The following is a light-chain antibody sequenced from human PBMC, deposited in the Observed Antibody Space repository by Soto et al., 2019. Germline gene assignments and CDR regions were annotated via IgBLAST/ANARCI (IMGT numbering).Light chain of an antibody. CDR3: QQSYNTPYT. J-gene: IGKJ2*01. CDR2: AAS. CDR1: QSISSY. V-gene: IGKV1-39*01. Sequence: DIQMTQSPSSLSASVGDRVTITCRASQSISSYLNWYQQIPGKAPNRLIYAASSLQSGVPSRFSGSGSGTDFTLTITSLQPEDFATYYCQQSYNTPYTFGQGTKLEIK.